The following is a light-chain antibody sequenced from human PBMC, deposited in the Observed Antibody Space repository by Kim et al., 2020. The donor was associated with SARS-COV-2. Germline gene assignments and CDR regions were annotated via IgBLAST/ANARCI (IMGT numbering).Light chain of an antibody. CDR2: KVS. J-gene: IGKJ1*01. CDR3: QQYTSYPWT. V-gene: IGKV1-5*03. CDR1: YSVASW. Sequence: ACIGDIVTITCRASYSVASWLAWYRQKSGKAPELLIYKVSTLETGVPSRFSGSGYGTEFTLTISSLQPDDFASYYCQQYTSYPWTFGQGTKVDIK.